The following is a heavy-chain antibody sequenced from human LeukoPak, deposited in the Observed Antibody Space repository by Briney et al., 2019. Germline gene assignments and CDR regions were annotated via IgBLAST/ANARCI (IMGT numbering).Heavy chain of an antibody. CDR2: IYYSGNT. D-gene: IGHD3/OR15-3a*01. V-gene: IGHV4-39*01. CDR3: ARQTGSGLFILP. J-gene: IGHJ4*02. CDR1: GVSISSSNSY. Sequence: ETLSLXCTVSGVSISSSNSYWGWIRQPPGKGLEWIVSIYYSGNTYYNASRKSQVSISIDTAKNKFGLRLTAMTAAEAALYCCARQTGSGLFILPGGQGTLVTVSS.